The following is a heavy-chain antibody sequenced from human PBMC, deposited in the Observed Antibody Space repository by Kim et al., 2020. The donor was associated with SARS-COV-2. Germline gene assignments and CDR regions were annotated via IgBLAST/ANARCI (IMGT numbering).Heavy chain of an antibody. D-gene: IGHD3-10*01. J-gene: IGHJ4*02. Sequence: YNPSLESRVTISVDTSKNQFSLKLSSVTAADTAVYYCARAPISGSGSYGYWGQGTLVTVSS. CDR3: ARAPISGSGSYGY. V-gene: IGHV4-31*02.